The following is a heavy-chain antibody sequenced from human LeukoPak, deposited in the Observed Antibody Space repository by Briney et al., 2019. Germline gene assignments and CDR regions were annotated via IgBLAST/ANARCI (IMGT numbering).Heavy chain of an antibody. J-gene: IGHJ4*02. Sequence: SQTLSLTCAVSGGSISSGGYSWSWIRQPPGKGLEWIGYIYHSGSTYYNSSLKSRVTISVDRSKNQFSLKLSSVTAADTAVYYCASEDTAMVFNYWGQGTLVTVSS. V-gene: IGHV4-30-2*01. CDR2: IYHSGST. CDR1: GGSISSGGYS. D-gene: IGHD5-18*01. CDR3: ASEDTAMVFNY.